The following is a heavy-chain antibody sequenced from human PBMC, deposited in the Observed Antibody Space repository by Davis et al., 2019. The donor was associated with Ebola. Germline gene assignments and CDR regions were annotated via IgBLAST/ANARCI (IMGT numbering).Heavy chain of an antibody. CDR3: ARELSIAVVDYYYYGMDV. CDR2: INPSGGST. V-gene: IGHV1-46*01. Sequence: ASVKVSCKASGGTFSSYAISWVRQAPGQGLEWMGIINPSGGSTSYAQKFQGRVTMTRDTSTSTVYMELSSLRSEDTAVYYCARELSIAVVDYYYYGMDVWGQGTTVTVSS. D-gene: IGHD6-19*01. CDR1: GGTFSSYA. J-gene: IGHJ6*02.